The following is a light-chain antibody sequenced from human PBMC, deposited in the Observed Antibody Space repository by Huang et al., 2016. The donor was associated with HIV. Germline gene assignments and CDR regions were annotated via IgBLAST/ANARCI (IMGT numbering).Light chain of an antibody. CDR2: GAS. CDR1: QFVANSY. Sequence: EIVLTQSPGTLSLSPGDRATRSCRASQFVANSYVAWYQHKPGQSPRRLICGASMRASGIRDRFSGSGFGTDFTLTISRLEPDDFAVYFCQQCGSPTWTFGQGTKVEIK. J-gene: IGKJ1*01. V-gene: IGKV3-20*01. CDR3: QQCGSPTWT.